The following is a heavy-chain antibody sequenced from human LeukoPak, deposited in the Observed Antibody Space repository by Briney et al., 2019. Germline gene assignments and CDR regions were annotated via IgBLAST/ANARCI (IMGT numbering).Heavy chain of an antibody. D-gene: IGHD3-3*01. CDR3: ANVRFLEWLSQLDV. J-gene: IGHJ6*04. CDR2: ISCSGGST. Sequence: ISCSGGSTYYADSVKGRFTIARDNSKNRLYLQMNSLRAEDTAVYCCANVRFLEWLSQLDVRGKGTTVTVSS. V-gene: IGHV3-23*01.